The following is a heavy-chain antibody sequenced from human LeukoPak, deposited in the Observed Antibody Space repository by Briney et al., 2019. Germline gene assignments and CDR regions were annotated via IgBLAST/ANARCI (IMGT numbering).Heavy chain of an antibody. D-gene: IGHD6-19*01. Sequence: PGGSLRLSCAASGFSFSDEYMSWIRQAPGQGLERISYISASGSYTNYADSVKGRFTISRDNAKNSLYLQMNSLRAEDTAVYYCGRSRGAGPGAHFDVWGQGTLVTVSS. J-gene: IGHJ4*02. CDR2: ISASGSYT. CDR3: GRSRGAGPGAHFDV. V-gene: IGHV3-11*03. CDR1: GFSFSDEY.